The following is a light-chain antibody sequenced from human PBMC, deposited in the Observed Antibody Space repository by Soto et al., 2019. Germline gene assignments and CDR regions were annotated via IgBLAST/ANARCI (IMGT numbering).Light chain of an antibody. Sequence: EIVLTQSPATLSLSAGERVTLSCRSSQSVDTMVAWYQQQVGRTPRLLIYETSSRATGVPARFSGSGSGTDFTLTISRLEPEDFAIYFCQVRSDWSPFQSTFGQGTKLEVK. CDR1: QSVDTM. J-gene: IGKJ2*01. CDR2: ETS. V-gene: IGKV3-11*01. CDR3: QVRSDWSPFQST.